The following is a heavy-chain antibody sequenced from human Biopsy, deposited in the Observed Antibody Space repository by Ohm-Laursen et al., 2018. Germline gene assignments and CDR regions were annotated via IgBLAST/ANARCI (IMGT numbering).Heavy chain of an antibody. Sequence: SETLSLTCTVSGDSINNYYWSWIRQPGGKGLEWIGRIYTSGSPNYNHSLERRVTMSVDTSKNQFSLNLRSVTAAETAVYYCARGTGRYYVYGAFDIWGQGTVVTVSS. V-gene: IGHV4-4*07. CDR2: IYTSGSP. CDR3: ARGTGRYYVYGAFDI. CDR1: GDSINNYY. J-gene: IGHJ3*02. D-gene: IGHD1-26*01.